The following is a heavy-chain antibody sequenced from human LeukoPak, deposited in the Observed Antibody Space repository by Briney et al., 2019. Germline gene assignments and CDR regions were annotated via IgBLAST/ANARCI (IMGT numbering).Heavy chain of an antibody. CDR3: ARDIGYHTFDY. V-gene: IGHV3-7*05. CDR2: IKEDGSDK. Sequence: GGSLRLSCAASGFTFSNFWMAWVRQAPGKGLEWVALIKEDGSDKKYVDSVKGRFTISRDNPKNSLYLQMNSLRAEDTAVYYCARDIGYHTFDYWGQGGLVTVSS. D-gene: IGHD5-12*01. CDR1: GFTFSNFW. J-gene: IGHJ4*02.